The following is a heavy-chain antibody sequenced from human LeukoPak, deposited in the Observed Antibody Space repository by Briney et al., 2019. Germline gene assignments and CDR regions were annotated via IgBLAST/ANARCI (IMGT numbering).Heavy chain of an antibody. CDR1: GGSFSGYY. D-gene: IGHD6-19*01. CDR2: INHSEST. Sequence: KPSETLSLTCAVYGGSFSGYYWSWIRQSPGKGLEWIGEINHSESTNYNPSLESRVTMSVDKSKNQFSLKLSSVTAADTAVYYCARDSSGWYGLDPWGQGTLVTVSS. CDR3: ARDSSGWYGLDP. V-gene: IGHV4-34*01. J-gene: IGHJ5*02.